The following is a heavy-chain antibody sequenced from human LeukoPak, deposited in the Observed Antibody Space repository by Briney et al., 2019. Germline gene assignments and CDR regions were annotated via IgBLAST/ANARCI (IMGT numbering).Heavy chain of an antibody. J-gene: IGHJ4*02. CDR3: ARSSTGWSVDF. V-gene: IGHV1-18*01. D-gene: IGHD6-19*01. CDR2: INSNGGGT. CDR1: GYTFIHYG. Sequence: GASVKVSCKASGYTFIHYGVSWVRQAPGQGLEWMGWINSNGGGTLYAQSLQGRVTLTTDTSTSTLYVELRTLRSDDTAVYYCARSSTGWSVDFWGQGTLVTVSS.